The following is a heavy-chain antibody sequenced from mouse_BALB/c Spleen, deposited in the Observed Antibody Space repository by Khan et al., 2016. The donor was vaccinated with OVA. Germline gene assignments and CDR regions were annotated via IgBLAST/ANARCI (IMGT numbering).Heavy chain of an antibody. CDR2: ISSDGDYT. Sequence: EVELVESGGGLVKPGGSLKFSCAASGFTFSTYAMSWVRQTPEKRLEWVATISSDGDYTYYPDNVTGRFPISRDNATNTLYLQMSSLRSEDTAMYYCARSPYGNFAYWGQGTLVTVSA. CDR3: ARSPYGNFAY. V-gene: IGHV5-9-3*01. J-gene: IGHJ3*01. D-gene: IGHD2-1*01. CDR1: GFTFSTYA.